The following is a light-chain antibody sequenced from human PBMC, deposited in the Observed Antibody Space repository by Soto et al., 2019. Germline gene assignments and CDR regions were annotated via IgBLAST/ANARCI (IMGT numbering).Light chain of an antibody. J-gene: IGKJ4*01. V-gene: IGKV3-20*01. CDR3: QQYANSIT. CDR2: GAS. CDR1: QSVSENY. Sequence: VLTQSPGTLSFSPGERATLSCRASQSVSENYLAWYQQKPGRAPRILIYGASNRATGVPDRFSGSGSGTQFTLTISRLEPEDFAVYYCQQYANSITFGGGTKV.